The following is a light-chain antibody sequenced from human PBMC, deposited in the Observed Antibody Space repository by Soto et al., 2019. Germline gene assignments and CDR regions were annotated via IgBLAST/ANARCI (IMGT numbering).Light chain of an antibody. CDR1: ISNIGSNT. V-gene: IGLV1-44*01. J-gene: IGLJ3*02. CDR3: AAWDDSLPGPMM. CDR2: SDN. Sequence: SVLTQPPSASGTPGQRVTISCSGSISNIGSNTVNWYQQLPGTAPKLLIYSDNQRPSGVPDRFSGSKFGTSASLAISGLQSEDEADYYCAAWDDSLPGPMMFGGGTKLTVL.